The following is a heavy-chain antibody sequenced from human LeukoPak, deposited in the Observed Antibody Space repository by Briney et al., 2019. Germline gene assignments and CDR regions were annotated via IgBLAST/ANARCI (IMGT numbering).Heavy chain of an antibody. CDR2: ISSSTNYI. J-gene: IGHJ4*02. CDR3: VGGDY. CDR1: GFTFRGYS. Sequence: GGSLRLSCAVSGFTFRGYSMNWVRQAPGKGLEWVSFISSSTNYIYYADSVKGRFTISRDNAKNSLYLQMNSLRAEDTAVYYCVGGDYWGQGTLVTVSS. V-gene: IGHV3-21*01.